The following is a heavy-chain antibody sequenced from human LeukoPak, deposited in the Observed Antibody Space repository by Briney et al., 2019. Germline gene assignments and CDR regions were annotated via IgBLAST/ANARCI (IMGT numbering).Heavy chain of an antibody. CDR1: GGSISSYY. CDR3: ARTTLYYYYMDV. D-gene: IGHD4-17*01. Sequence: SETLSLTCTVSGGSISSYYWSWIRQPPGKGLEWIGYIYYSGSTNYNPSLKSRVTISVDTSKNQFSLKLSSVTAADTAVYYCARTTLYYYYMDVWGKGTTVTVSS. J-gene: IGHJ6*03. CDR2: IYYSGST. V-gene: IGHV4-59*01.